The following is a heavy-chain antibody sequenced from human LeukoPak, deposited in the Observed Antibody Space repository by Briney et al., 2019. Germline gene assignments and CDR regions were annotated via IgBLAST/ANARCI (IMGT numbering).Heavy chain of an antibody. CDR2: INAGNGNT. Sequence: ASVKVSCKASGYTFTSYAMHWVRQAPGQRHEWMGWINAGNGNTKYSQKFQGRVTITRDTSASTAYMELRSLRSEDTAVYYCAREISARYNWNDGDAFDIWGQGTMVTVSS. V-gene: IGHV1-3*01. CDR1: GYTFTSYA. D-gene: IGHD1-1*01. J-gene: IGHJ3*02. CDR3: AREISARYNWNDGDAFDI.